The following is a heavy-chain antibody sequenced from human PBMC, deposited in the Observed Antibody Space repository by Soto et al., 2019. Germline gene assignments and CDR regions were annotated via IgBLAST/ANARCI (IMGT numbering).Heavy chain of an antibody. CDR1: GGTFSSYA. CDR3: AGHQWELSYYFDY. Sequence: ASVKVSCKASGGTFSSYAISWVRQAPGQGLEWMGGIIPIFGTANYAQKFQGRVTITADESTSTAYMELSSLRSEDTAVYYCAGHQWELSYYFDYWGQGTLVTVSS. J-gene: IGHJ4*02. V-gene: IGHV1-69*13. D-gene: IGHD1-26*01. CDR2: IIPIFGTA.